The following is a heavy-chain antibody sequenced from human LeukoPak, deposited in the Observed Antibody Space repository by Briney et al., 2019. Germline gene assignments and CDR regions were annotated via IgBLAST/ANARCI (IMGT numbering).Heavy chain of an antibody. CDR3: ARDLRRDGYNYYYYYGMDV. V-gene: IGHV4-59*01. CDR2: IYYSGST. D-gene: IGHD5-24*01. J-gene: IGHJ6*02. Sequence: SETLSLTCTVSGGSISSYYWSWIRQPPGKGLEWIGYIYYSGSTNYNPSLKSRVTISVDTSKNQFSLKLSSVTAADTAVYYCARDLRRDGYNYYYYYGMDVWGQGTTVTVSS. CDR1: GGSISSYY.